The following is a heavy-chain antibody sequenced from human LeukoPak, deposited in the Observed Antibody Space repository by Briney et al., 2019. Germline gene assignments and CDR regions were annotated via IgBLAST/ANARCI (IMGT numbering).Heavy chain of an antibody. CDR1: GGSFSSYY. D-gene: IGHD6-13*01. J-gene: IGHJ4*02. V-gene: IGHV4-34*01. CDR2: INHSGST. CDR3: ARGRRIAAAGTTFDY. Sequence: SETLSLTCAVYGGSFSSYYWSCLRQPPGKGLEWIGEINHSGSTNYNPSLKSRVTISVDTSKNQFSLKLSSVTAADTAVYYCARGRRIAAAGTTFDYWGQGTLVTVSS.